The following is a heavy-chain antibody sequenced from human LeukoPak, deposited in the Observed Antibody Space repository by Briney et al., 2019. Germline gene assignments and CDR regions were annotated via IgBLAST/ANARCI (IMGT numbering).Heavy chain of an antibody. CDR3: ARDCGGGCHSGQTYFSYYYYGMDV. CDR2: ISTTSSYI. V-gene: IGHV3-21*01. CDR1: GSTFSSYN. Sequence: PGGSLRLSCAASGSTFSSYNMNWVRQAPGKGLEWVSSISTTSSYIYYADSVKGRFTISRDNAKNSLFLQVNSLSAEDTAVYYCARDCGGGCHSGQTYFSYYYYGMDVWGQGTTVTVSS. D-gene: IGHD2-15*01. J-gene: IGHJ6*02.